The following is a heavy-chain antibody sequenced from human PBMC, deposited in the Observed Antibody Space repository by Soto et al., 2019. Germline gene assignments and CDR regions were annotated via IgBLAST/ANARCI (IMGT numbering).Heavy chain of an antibody. V-gene: IGHV4-39*01. CDR2: ISHSGDT. D-gene: IGHD3-3*01. CDR1: GDSITSPDFY. J-gene: IGHJ5*02. Sequence: PSETLSLTCTVSGDSITSPDFYWGWVRRPPGQGLEWIGTISHSGDTFYNPPLKGRLTMSLDTSKNQFSMRLTSVTAADAAVYFCGRKIRGPIPYLGWFSPLISWAQGTQVTVSS. CDR3: GRKIRGPIPYLGWFSPLIS.